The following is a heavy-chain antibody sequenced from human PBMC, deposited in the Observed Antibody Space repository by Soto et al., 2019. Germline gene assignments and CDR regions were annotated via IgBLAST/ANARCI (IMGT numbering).Heavy chain of an antibody. CDR2: IWYDGSNK. CDR3: ARDLAVAGIRFGY. CDR1: GFTFSSYG. Sequence: QVQLVESGGGVVQPGRSLRLSCAASGFTFSSYGMHWVRQAPGKGLEWVAVIWYDGSNKYYADSLKGRFTISRDNSKNTLYLQMNRLRAEDTAVYYCARDLAVAGIRFGYWGQGTLVTVSS. D-gene: IGHD6-19*01. J-gene: IGHJ4*02. V-gene: IGHV3-33*01.